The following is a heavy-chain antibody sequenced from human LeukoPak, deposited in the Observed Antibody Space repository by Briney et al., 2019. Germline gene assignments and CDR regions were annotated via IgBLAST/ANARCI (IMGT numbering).Heavy chain of an antibody. D-gene: IGHD3-10*01. CDR1: GYTFTSYG. Sequence: ASVKVSCKASGYTFTSYGISWVRQAPGQGLEWMGWISAYNGNTNYAQKLQGRVTMTTDTSTSTAYMELRSLRSDDTAVYCCARDYYYGSGSYYNDLYYYYYYGMDVWGQGTTVTVSS. CDR3: ARDYYYGSGSYYNDLYYYYYYGMDV. J-gene: IGHJ6*02. V-gene: IGHV1-18*01. CDR2: ISAYNGNT.